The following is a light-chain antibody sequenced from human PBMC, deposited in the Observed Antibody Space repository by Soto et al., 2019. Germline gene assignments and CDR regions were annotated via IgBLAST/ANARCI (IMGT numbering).Light chain of an antibody. CDR2: GNN. CDR1: RSNVGAGYD. CDR3: QSYDSTLSGSKVV. Sequence: QSVLTQPPSVSGAPGQRVTISCTGSRSNVGAGYDVHWYQQLPGTAPKLLIYGNNNRPSGVPDRFSGSKSGNSASLAITGLQAEDEADYYCQSYDSTLSGSKVVFGGGTKVTVL. J-gene: IGLJ2*01. V-gene: IGLV1-40*01.